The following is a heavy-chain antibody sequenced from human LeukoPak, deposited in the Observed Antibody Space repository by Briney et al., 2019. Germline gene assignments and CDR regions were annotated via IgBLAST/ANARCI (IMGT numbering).Heavy chain of an antibody. J-gene: IGHJ3*02. CDR2: IYHSGST. CDR3: ARARTPYYYDSSGYPAFDI. Sequence: SETLSLTCAVSGGSISSGGHSWSWIRQPPGKGLEWIGYIYHSGSTYYNPSLKSRVTISVDRSKNQFSLKLSSVTAADTAVYYCARARTPYYYDSSGYPAFDIWGQGTMVTVSS. D-gene: IGHD3-22*01. CDR1: GGSISSGGHS. V-gene: IGHV4-30-2*01.